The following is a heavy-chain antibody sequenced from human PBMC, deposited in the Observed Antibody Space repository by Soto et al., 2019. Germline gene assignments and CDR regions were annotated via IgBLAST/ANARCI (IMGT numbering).Heavy chain of an antibody. V-gene: IGHV3-48*01. D-gene: IGHD3-22*01. CDR3: ARDDYPYYDDSSGYHFDY. Sequence: GGSLRLSCAASGFTFNTYNMNWVRQAPGKGLEWVSYISSSSSTIHYADSVKGRFTISRDNAKNSLYLQMNSLRAEDTAVYYCARDDYPYYDDSSGYHFDYWGQGTLVTVSS. CDR2: ISSSSSTI. CDR1: GFTFNTYN. J-gene: IGHJ4*02.